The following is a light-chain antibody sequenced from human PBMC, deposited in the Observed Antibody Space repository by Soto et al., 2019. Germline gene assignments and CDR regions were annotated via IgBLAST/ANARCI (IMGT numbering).Light chain of an antibody. CDR2: RDD. V-gene: IGLV1-44*01. J-gene: IGLJ1*01. CDR3: ASFRSGTILV. Sequence: QSVLTQPPSTSGTPGQRVTISCSGTISNIGGNTVNWYQHVPGTAPKLLIYRDDQRPSGVPDRFSGSKSATSASLAISGLLDDDEADYFCASFRSGTILVFGSGTKVTVL. CDR1: ISNIGGNT.